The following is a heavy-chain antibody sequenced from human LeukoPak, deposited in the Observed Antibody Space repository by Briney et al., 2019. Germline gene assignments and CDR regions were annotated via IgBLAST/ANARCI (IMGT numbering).Heavy chain of an antibody. J-gene: IGHJ6*02. CDR2: INHSGST. CDR3: ARGRRLESLYYYGSGRSYYYYYGMDV. CDR1: GGSFSGYY. D-gene: IGHD3-10*01. V-gene: IGHV4-34*01. Sequence: SETLSLTCAVYGGSFSGYYWSWIRQPPGKGLEWIGEINHSGSTNYNPSLKSRVTISVDTSKNQFSLKLGSVTAADTAVYYCARGRRLESLYYYGSGRSYYYYYGMDVWGQGTTVTVSS.